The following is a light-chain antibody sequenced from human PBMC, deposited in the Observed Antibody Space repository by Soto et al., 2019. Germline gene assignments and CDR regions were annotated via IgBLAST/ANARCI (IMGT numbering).Light chain of an antibody. CDR1: QSISSY. J-gene: IGKJ2*01. V-gene: IGKV1-39*01. CDR3: QQSYSNLMYT. Sequence: DIQMTQSPSSLSASVGDRVTITCRASQSISSYLNWYQQKPGKAPKLLIYAASSLQSGVPSRFSGSGSGTDFTLTISSLQPEDVATYYCQQSYSNLMYTFGQGTKLEIK. CDR2: AAS.